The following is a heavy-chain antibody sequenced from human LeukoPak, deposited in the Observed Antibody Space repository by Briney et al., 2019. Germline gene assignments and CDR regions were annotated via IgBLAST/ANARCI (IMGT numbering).Heavy chain of an antibody. CDR3: ARASSSSWQYNWFDP. Sequence: SQTLSLTCTVSGGSISSGGYYWSWIRQHPGKGLEWIGYIYYSGSTYYNPSLKSRVTISVDTSKNQFSLKLSSVTAADTAVYYCARASSSSWQYNWFDPWGQGTLVTVSS. CDR2: IYYSGST. V-gene: IGHV4-31*03. CDR1: GGSISSGGYY. D-gene: IGHD6-13*01. J-gene: IGHJ5*02.